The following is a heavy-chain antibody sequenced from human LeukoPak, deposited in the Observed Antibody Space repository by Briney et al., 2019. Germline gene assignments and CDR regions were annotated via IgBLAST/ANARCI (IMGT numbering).Heavy chain of an antibody. CDR3: ARRERGEYRGIYYYYMDV. J-gene: IGHJ6*03. D-gene: IGHD3-16*01. V-gene: IGHV4-4*09. Sequence: SETLSLTCTVSGGSISSYYWSWIRQPPGKGLEWIGYIYTSGSTNYNPSLKSRVTISVDTSKNQFSLKLSSVTAADTAVYYCARRERGEYRGIYYYYMDVWGKGTTVTVSS. CDR1: GGSISSYY. CDR2: IYTSGST.